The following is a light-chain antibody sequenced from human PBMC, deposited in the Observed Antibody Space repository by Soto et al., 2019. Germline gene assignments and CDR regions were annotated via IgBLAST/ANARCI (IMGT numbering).Light chain of an antibody. CDR1: QSLLHSNGKTF. J-gene: IGKJ2*01. V-gene: IGKV2-28*01. CDR2: LGS. Sequence: DIVMTQSPLSLPVTPGEPASISCRSSQSLLHSNGKTFSDWYLQKLGQSPQVLIYLGSNRASGVPDRFSGSWSGTDFILKISRVEAEDVGVYYCMQALQTPYTFGQGTKLEIK. CDR3: MQALQTPYT.